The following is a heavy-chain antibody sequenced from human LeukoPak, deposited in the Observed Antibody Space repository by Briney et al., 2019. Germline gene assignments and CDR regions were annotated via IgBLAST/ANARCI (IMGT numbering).Heavy chain of an antibody. D-gene: IGHD6-13*01. V-gene: IGHV1-8*03. CDR2: MNPNSGNT. CDR3: ARDRGYSPSSYFDY. Sequence: GASVKVSCKASGYTFTSYDINWVRQATGQGLEWMGWMNPNSGNTGYAQKFQGRVTITRNTSISTAYMELSSLRSEDTAVYYCARDRGYSPSSYFDYWGQGTLVTVSS. J-gene: IGHJ4*02. CDR1: GYTFTSYD.